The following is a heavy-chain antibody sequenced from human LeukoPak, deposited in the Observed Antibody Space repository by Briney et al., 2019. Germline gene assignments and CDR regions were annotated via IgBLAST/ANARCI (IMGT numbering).Heavy chain of an antibody. CDR3: ATVRFCSGGSCYDY. CDR1: GFTVSSNY. Sequence: GGSLRLSCAASGFTVSSNYMSWVRQAPGKGLEWVSVIYSGGSTYYADSVKGRFTISRDNSKNTLYLQMNSLRAEDTAVYYCATVRFCSGGSCYDYWGQGTLVTVSS. CDR2: IYSGGST. J-gene: IGHJ4*02. D-gene: IGHD2-15*01. V-gene: IGHV3-53*01.